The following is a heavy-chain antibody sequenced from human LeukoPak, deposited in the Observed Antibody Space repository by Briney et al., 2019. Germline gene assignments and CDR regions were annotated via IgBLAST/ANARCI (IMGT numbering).Heavy chain of an antibody. V-gene: IGHV4-34*01. CDR1: GGSFSGYY. CDR3: ARGPTISETGYFDY. J-gene: IGHJ4*03. D-gene: IGHD1-1*01. CDR2: INHSGST. Sequence: SETLSLTCAVYGGSFSGYYWSWIRQPPGKGLEWIGEINHSGSTNYNPSLKSRVTISVDTSKNQFSLKLSSVTAADTAVYYCARGPTISETGYFDYWGQGTLVTVSS.